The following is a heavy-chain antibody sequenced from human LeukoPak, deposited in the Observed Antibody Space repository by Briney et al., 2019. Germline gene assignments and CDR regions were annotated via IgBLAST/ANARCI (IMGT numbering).Heavy chain of an antibody. V-gene: IGHV5-51*01. J-gene: IGHJ4*02. CDR3: ARRGFYDNSWFFDY. D-gene: IGHD6-13*01. CDR1: GYSFTSHW. Sequence: ESLKISCKGSGYSFTSHWIGWVRQMPGKGLEWMGIIFPGDSHTRYSPSFQGQVTISADKSISTAYLQWSSLKASDTAMYYCARRGFYDNSWFFDYWGQGTLVSVSS. CDR2: IFPGDSHT.